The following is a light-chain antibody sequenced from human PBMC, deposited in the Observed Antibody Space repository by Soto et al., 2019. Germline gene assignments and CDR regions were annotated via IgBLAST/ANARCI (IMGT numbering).Light chain of an antibody. CDR2: EIN. CDR1: YSDIGAYNY. V-gene: IGLV2-8*01. CDR3: SSYADTNIVL. Sequence: QSALTQPPSASGSPGQSVTIPCTGTYSDIGAYNYVSWYQQRPGEAPKLIIYEINKRPSGVPDRFSGSKSGNTASLTVSGLQAEDEGDYYCSSYADTNIVLFGGGTKLTVL. J-gene: IGLJ3*02.